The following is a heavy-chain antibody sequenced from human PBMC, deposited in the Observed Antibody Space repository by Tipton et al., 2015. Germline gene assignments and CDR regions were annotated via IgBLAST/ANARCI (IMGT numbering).Heavy chain of an antibody. D-gene: IGHD5-24*01. J-gene: IGHJ6*02. V-gene: IGHV4-61*01. CDR1: GGSISRSSYY. CDR2: ISYTETS. Sequence: LRLSCTVSGGSISRSSYYWSWIRQPPGKGLEWIGYISYTETSHYNASLKSRVTISIDTSKNQFSLKLSSVTAADTAVYYCARDLEHGMDVWGQGTTVTVSS. CDR3: ARDLEHGMDV.